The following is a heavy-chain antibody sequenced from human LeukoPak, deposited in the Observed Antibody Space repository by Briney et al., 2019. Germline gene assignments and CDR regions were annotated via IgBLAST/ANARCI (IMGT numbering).Heavy chain of an antibody. CDR2: IYYSGST. V-gene: IGHV4-59*01. Sequence: SETLFLTCTVSGGSISSYYWSWIRQPPGKGLEWIGYIYYSGSTNYNPSLKSRVTISVDTSKNQFSLKLSSVTAADTAVYYCARENSYGLSDAFDIWGQGTMVTVSS. D-gene: IGHD5-18*01. CDR1: GGSISSYY. J-gene: IGHJ3*02. CDR3: ARENSYGLSDAFDI.